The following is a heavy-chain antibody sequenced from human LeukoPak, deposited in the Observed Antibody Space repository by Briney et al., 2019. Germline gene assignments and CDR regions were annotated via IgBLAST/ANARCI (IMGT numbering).Heavy chain of an antibody. CDR1: GFTFSSYA. V-gene: IGHV3-23*01. CDR2: ISGSGGST. D-gene: IGHD2-2*01. Sequence: GGSLRLSCAASGFTFSSYAMSWVRQAPGKGLEWVSAISGSGGSTYYADSVKGRFTISRDNSKNTLYLRMNSLRAEDTAVYYCANGSTSHSGFDYWGQGTLVTVSS. J-gene: IGHJ4*02. CDR3: ANGSTSHSGFDY.